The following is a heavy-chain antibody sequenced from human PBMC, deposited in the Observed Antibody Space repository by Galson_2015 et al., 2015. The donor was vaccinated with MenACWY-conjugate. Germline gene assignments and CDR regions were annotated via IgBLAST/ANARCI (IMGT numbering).Heavy chain of an antibody. Sequence: SLRLSCAASGFTFSSFWMSWVRQAPGKGLECVANIKQDGSEKYYVDFVKGRFTISRDNAQNSLYLQMNSLRPEDTAVFYCAKTRGASFYFDSWGQGTLVTVSS. J-gene: IGHJ4*02. D-gene: IGHD1-26*01. CDR3: AKTRGASFYFDS. CDR2: IKQDGSEK. CDR1: GFTFSSFW. V-gene: IGHV3-7*01.